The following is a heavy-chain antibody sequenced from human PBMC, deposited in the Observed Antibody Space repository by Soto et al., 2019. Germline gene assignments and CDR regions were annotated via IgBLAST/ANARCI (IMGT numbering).Heavy chain of an antibody. D-gene: IGHD1-26*01. CDR1: VFRFDDYA. CDR2: TSWNSGTV. CDR3: EKSVVGATVSAFDI. V-gene: IGHV3-9*01. Sequence: HPGRSLRLSCVASVFRFDDYAMHWVRQSPGKGLEWVSGTSWNSGTVDYADSVRGRFTISRDNSKNTLYLQMSSLRAEDTAVYYCEKSVVGATVSAFDIWGQGTMVTVSS. J-gene: IGHJ3*02.